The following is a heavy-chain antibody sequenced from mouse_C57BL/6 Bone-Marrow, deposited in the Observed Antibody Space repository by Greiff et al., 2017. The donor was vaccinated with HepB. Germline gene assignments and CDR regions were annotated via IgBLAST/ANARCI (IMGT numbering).Heavy chain of an antibody. CDR1: GYTFTSYW. CDR3: ARRDPGSYFDV. CDR2: IHPNSGST. D-gene: IGHD3-3*01. Sequence: QVQLQQPGAELVKPGASVKLSCKASGYTFTSYWMHWVKQRPGQGLEWIGMIHPNSGSTNYNEKFKSKATLTVDKSSSTAYMQLSSLTSEDSAVYYCARRDPGSYFDVWGTGTTVTVSS. V-gene: IGHV1-64*01. J-gene: IGHJ1*03.